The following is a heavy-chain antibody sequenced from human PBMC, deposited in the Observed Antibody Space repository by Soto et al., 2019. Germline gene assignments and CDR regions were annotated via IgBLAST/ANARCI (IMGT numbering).Heavy chain of an antibody. CDR2: ISKDGSEK. Sequence: PGGSLRLSCAASGFTFSNYWMLWVRHAPGKGLEWVANISKDGSEKSYVDSEKGRFNISRDNDKNTLYLEINSLRGEDTAVYYCARNCGVLGYWGQGTLVTVSS. CDR1: GFTFSNYW. D-gene: IGHD2-21*01. J-gene: IGHJ4*02. V-gene: IGHV3-7*01. CDR3: ARNCGVLGY.